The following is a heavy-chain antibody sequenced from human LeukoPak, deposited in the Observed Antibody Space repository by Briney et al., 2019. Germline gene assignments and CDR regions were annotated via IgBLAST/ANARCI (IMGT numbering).Heavy chain of an antibody. Sequence: PGGSLRLSCAASGFTFSSYAMSWVRQAPGKGLEWVSAISSRGANTYYADSVKGRFTISRDNSKNTLYLQVNSLRAEDTAVYYCAKAPGWQQLGYFDYWGQGTLVTVSS. D-gene: IGHD6-13*01. J-gene: IGHJ4*02. V-gene: IGHV3-23*01. CDR1: GFTFSSYA. CDR2: ISSRGANT. CDR3: AKAPGWQQLGYFDY.